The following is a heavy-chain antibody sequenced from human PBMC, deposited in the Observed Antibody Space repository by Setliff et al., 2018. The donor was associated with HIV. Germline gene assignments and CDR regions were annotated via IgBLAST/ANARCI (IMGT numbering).Heavy chain of an antibody. CDR2: INHSGST. CDR1: GGSFSGYY. Sequence: PSESLSLTCAVYGGSFSGYYWSWIRQPPGKGLEWIGEINHSGSTNYNPSLKSRVTISVDTSKNQFSLKLSPVTAADTAVYYCARRGSGFFHYYYYMDVWGKGTTVTVSS. D-gene: IGHD3-10*01. J-gene: IGHJ6*03. V-gene: IGHV4-34*01. CDR3: ARRGSGFFHYYYYMDV.